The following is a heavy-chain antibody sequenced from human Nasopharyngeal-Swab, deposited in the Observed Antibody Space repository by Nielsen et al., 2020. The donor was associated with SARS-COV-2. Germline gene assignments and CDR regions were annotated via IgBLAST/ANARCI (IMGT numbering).Heavy chain of an antibody. J-gene: IGHJ5*02. CDR2: ISYDGSNK. Sequence: GGSLRLSCAASGFTFSSYAMYWVRQAPGKGLEWVAVISYDGSNKYYADSVKGRFTISRDNSKNTLYLQMNSLRAEDTAVYYCARAGDSSGWYFWFDPWGQGTLVTVSS. V-gene: IGHV3-30-3*01. CDR3: ARAGDSSGWYFWFDP. CDR1: GFTFSSYA. D-gene: IGHD6-19*01.